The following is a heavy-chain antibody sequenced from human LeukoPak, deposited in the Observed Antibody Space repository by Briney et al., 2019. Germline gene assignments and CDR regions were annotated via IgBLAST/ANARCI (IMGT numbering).Heavy chain of an antibody. CDR1: GGTFSSYA. CDR2: IIPIFGTA. V-gene: IGHV1-69*05. J-gene: IGHJ6*03. D-gene: IGHD3-3*01. CDR3: ARAVGDFWSGLSYYYMDV. Sequence: SVKVSCKASGGTFSSYAISWVRQAPGQGLEWMGGIIPIFGTANYAQKFQGRVTITTDESTSTAYMELSSLRSEDTAVYYCARAVGDFWSGLSYYYMDVWGKGTTVTVSS.